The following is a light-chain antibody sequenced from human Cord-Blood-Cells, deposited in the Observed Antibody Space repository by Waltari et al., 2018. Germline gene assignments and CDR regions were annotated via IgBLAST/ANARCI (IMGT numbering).Light chain of an antibody. CDR3: QQSYSTHT. CDR1: QSISSY. CDR2: AAS. V-gene: IGKV1-39*01. Sequence: DISRTQPPSSLSRSQGVRVTITCQASQSISSYLKWYQQKPGKAPKLLIYAASSLQSGVPSRFSGSGSGTDFTLTISSLQPEDFATYYCQQSYSTHTFGQGTKLEIK. J-gene: IGKJ2*01.